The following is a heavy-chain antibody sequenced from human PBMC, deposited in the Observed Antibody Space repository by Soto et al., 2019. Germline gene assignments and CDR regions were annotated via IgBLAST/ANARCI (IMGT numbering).Heavy chain of an antibody. D-gene: IGHD4-17*01. J-gene: IGHJ3*02. CDR2: ISSSSSYI. Sequence: GGSLRLSCAASGFTFSSYSMNWVRQAPGKGLEWVSSISSSSSYIYYADSVKGRFTISRDNAKNSLYLQMNSLRAEDTAVYYCARDPLPPHDYGDYVGYDAFDIWGQGTMVTVSS. CDR1: GFTFSSYS. V-gene: IGHV3-21*01. CDR3: ARDPLPPHDYGDYVGYDAFDI.